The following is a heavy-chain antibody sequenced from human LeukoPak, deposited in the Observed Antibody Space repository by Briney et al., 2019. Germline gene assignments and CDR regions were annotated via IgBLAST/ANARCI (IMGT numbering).Heavy chain of an antibody. J-gene: IGHJ4*02. V-gene: IGHV4-39*07. CDR3: ARGHSRYNWNYDY. Sequence: SETLSLTCTVSGGSISSSSYYWGWIRQPPGKGLEWIGSIYYSGSTYYNPSLKSRVTISVDTSKNQFSLKLSSVTAADTAVYYCARGHSRYNWNYDYWGQGTLVTVSS. D-gene: IGHD1-7*01. CDR1: GGSISSSSYY. CDR2: IYYSGST.